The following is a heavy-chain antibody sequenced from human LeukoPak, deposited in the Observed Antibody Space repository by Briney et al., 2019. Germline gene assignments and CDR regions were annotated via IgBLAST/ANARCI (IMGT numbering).Heavy chain of an antibody. CDR3: ARDVGDCSSTSCSRYYYYGMDV. Sequence: PSETLSLTCTVSGGSISSYYWSWIRQPPGKGLEWIGYLYYSGSTNYNPSLKSRVTISEDTSKKQFSLKLSSVTAADTAVYYCARDVGDCSSTSCSRYYYYGMDVWGQGTTVTVSS. V-gene: IGHV4-59*01. CDR1: GGSISSYY. CDR2: LYYSGST. D-gene: IGHD2-2*01. J-gene: IGHJ6*02.